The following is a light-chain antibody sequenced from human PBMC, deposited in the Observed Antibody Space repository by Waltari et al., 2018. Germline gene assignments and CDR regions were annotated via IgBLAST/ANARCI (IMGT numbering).Light chain of an antibody. V-gene: IGKV3-11*01. Sequence: TVFTQSPATLSVSPGERATLSCMASQSLIYYLAWYPQKPGQAPRLLIYAAPSRATGIPARFSGSGSGTDFTLTISSLEPEDFAVYYCQQRYNWPLTFGGGTKVEIK. CDR2: AAP. J-gene: IGKJ4*01. CDR1: QSLIYY. CDR3: QQRYNWPLT.